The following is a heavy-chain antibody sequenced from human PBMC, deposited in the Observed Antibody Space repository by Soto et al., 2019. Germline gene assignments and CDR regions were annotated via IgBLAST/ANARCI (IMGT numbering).Heavy chain of an antibody. CDR1: GYIFTSFG. V-gene: IGHV1-18*01. Sequence: QVQLVQSGAEVKKPGASVKVSCKASGYIFTSFGITWVRQAPGQGLEWMGWVSTYNGNTKYAQKLQGRVTMSTDTSTSTAYMELRSLRSDDTAVYYCTRGAGQGSGSYDCGQGTLVTVSS. J-gene: IGHJ4*02. CDR3: TRGAGQGSGSYD. D-gene: IGHD3-10*01. CDR2: VSTYNGNT.